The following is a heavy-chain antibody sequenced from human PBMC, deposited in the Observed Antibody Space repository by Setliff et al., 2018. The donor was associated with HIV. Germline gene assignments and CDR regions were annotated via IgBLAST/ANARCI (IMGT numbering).Heavy chain of an antibody. CDR1: GGSISSGAYY. D-gene: IGHD2-15*01. V-gene: IGHV4-31*03. Sequence: LSLTCTVSGGSISSGAYYWSWIRQHPGKGLEWIGYIYYSGSTYYNPSLKSRVTISVDTSKNQFSLKLNSVTAEDTAVYYCVRPQYCTTGSCYSPFDHWGQGTLVTVSS. J-gene: IGHJ4*02. CDR3: VRPQYCTTGSCYSPFDH. CDR2: IYYSGST.